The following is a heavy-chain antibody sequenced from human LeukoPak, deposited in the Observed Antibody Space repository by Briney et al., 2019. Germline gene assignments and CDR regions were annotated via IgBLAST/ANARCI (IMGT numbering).Heavy chain of an antibody. D-gene: IGHD4-17*01. J-gene: IGHJ5*02. CDR1: GFTFDDYA. Sequence: GGSLRLSCAASGFTFDDYAMHWVRQAPGKGLEWVSGISWNSGSIGYADSVKGRFTISRDNAKNSLYLQMNSLRAEDTALFFCAKGGNDFGEFKGPFNWFGPWGQGTLVTVSS. CDR3: AKGGNDFGEFKGPFNWFGP. V-gene: IGHV3-9*01. CDR2: ISWNSGSI.